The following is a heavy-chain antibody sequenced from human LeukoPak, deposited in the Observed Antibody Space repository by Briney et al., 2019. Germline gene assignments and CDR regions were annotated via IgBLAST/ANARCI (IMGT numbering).Heavy chain of an antibody. CDR2: ISYDGSNK. J-gene: IGHJ4*02. CDR3: AKGRDSLALGY. V-gene: IGHV3-30*18. Sequence: GGSLRLSCAASGFTFSSYGMHWVRQAPGKGLEWVAVISYDGSNKYYADSVKGRFTISRDNSKNTLYLQMNSLRAEDTAVCYCAKGRDSLALGYWGQGTLVTVSS. CDR1: GFTFSSYG. D-gene: IGHD2-15*01.